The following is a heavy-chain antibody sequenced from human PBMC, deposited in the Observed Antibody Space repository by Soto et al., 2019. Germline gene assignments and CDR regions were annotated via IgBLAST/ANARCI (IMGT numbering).Heavy chain of an antibody. V-gene: IGHV5-51*01. D-gene: IGHD4-17*01. CDR1: GYSFTSYW. CDR3: ARIHGYGDYHLRGYYYGMDV. J-gene: IGHJ6*02. CDR2: IYPGDSDT. Sequence: PGESLKISCKGSGYSFTSYWIGWVRQMPGKGLEWMGIIYPGDSDTRYSPSFQGQVTISADKSISTAYLQWSSLKASDTAMYYCARIHGYGDYHLRGYYYGMDVWGQGTTVTVSS.